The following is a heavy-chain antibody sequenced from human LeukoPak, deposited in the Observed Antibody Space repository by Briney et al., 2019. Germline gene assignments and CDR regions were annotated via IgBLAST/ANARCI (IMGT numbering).Heavy chain of an antibody. Sequence: GGSLRLSCATSGFTFSNAWMNWVRQAPGKGLEWVSIIYSGGSTYYADSVKGRFTISRDNSKNTLYLQMNSLRAEDTAVYHCAREGASSSFDYWGQGTLVTVSS. J-gene: IGHJ4*02. CDR1: GFTFSNAW. CDR2: IYSGGST. CDR3: AREGASSSFDY. V-gene: IGHV3-53*01.